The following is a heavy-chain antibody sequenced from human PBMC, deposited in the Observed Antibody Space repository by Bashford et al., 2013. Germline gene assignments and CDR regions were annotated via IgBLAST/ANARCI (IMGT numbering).Heavy chain of an antibody. Sequence: ASVKVSCKASGYTFSSYYIHWVRQAPGQGLEWMGVINPSGDSTDFAQKFQGRVTISIDTSRNQFSLELNAVTAADTAVYYCARARVVPGGTPNCFDPWGQGTLVTVSS. CDR3: ARARVVPGGTPNCFDP. J-gene: IGHJ5*02. V-gene: IGHV1-46*01. D-gene: IGHD2-2*01. CDR2: INPSGDST. CDR1: GYTFSSYY.